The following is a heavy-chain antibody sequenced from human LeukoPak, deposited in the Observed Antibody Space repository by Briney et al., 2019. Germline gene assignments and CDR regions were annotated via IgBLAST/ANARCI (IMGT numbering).Heavy chain of an antibody. J-gene: IGHJ5*02. Sequence: GGSLRLSFAASGFPFSSYEMNWVRQAPGKGLEWVSYISSSGSTIYYADSVKGRFTISRDNAKNSLYLQMNSLRAEGTAVYYCARENQAATMVRGVIKTENWFSPWGQGTLVTVSS. CDR2: ISSSGSTI. D-gene: IGHD3-10*01. CDR3: ARENQAATMVRGVIKTENWFSP. CDR1: GFPFSSYE. V-gene: IGHV3-48*03.